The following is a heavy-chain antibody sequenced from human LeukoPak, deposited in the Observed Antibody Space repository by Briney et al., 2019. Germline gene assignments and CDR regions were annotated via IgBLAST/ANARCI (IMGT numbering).Heavy chain of an antibody. CDR3: ARDRGYSYGYVLDY. CDR1: GYTFTGYY. Sequence: ASVKVSCKASGYTFTGYYMHWVRQAPGQGLEWMGWINPNSGGTNYAQKFQGRVTMTRDTSISTAYMELRSLRSGDTAVYYCARDRGYSYGYVLDYWGQGTLVTVSS. CDR2: INPNSGGT. D-gene: IGHD5-18*01. J-gene: IGHJ4*02. V-gene: IGHV1-2*02.